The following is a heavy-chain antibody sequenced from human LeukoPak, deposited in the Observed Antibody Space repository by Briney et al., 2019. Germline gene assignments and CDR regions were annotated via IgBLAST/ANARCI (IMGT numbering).Heavy chain of an antibody. V-gene: IGHV3-23*01. CDR3: AKTPYAQQPYYFDY. CDR2: ISGSGGST. Sequence: GGSLRLSCAASGFTFSSYAMSWVRQAPGKGLEWVSAISGSGGSTYYADSVRGRFTISRDNSKNTLYLRMNSLRAEDTAVYYCAKTPYAQQPYYFDYWGQGTLVTVSS. D-gene: IGHD1/OR15-1a*01. J-gene: IGHJ4*02. CDR1: GFTFSSYA.